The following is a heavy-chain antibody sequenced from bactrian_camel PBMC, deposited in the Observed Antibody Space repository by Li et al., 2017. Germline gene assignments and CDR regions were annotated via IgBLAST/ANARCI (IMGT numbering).Heavy chain of an antibody. CDR1: WNILRDNR. Sequence: HVQLVESGGGSVQTGESLTLSCKTPWNILRDNRMGWFRQAPGKERDMVARIDSDGSTRYADSVKGRFTISHDAAKNSVDLQMNSLKPDDTAVYYCAATGQMLSVAGCRTQGTQVTVS. CDR2: IDSDGST. V-gene: IGHV3S53*01. D-gene: IGHD3*01. J-gene: IGHJ4*01.